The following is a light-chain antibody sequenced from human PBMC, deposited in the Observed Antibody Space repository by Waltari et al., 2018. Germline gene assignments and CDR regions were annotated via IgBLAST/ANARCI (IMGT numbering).Light chain of an antibody. V-gene: IGKV3-20*01. Sequence: EIVLTQSPGTLSLSPGERATLSCRASQSVTSSYLAWYQKKVGQAPRLLSYGASNRATGIPDRFSGSGSGTDFTLTINRLEPEDFAVYYCQPYGSSPYTFGQGTKLEIK. CDR1: QSVTSSY. J-gene: IGKJ2*01. CDR2: GAS. CDR3: QPYGSSPYT.